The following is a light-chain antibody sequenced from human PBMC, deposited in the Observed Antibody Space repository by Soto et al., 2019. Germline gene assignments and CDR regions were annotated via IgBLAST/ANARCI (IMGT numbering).Light chain of an antibody. J-gene: IGLJ3*02. CDR1: SGSIASNY. V-gene: IGLV6-57*01. CDR2: EDN. CDR3: QSYDSDNQV. Sequence: NFMLTQPHSVSESPGKTVTISCTRSSGSIASNYVQWYQQRPGSSPTTVIYEDNQRPSGVPDRFSGSIDSSSNSASRTISGLKTEDEADYYCQSYDSDNQVFGGGTKLTVL.